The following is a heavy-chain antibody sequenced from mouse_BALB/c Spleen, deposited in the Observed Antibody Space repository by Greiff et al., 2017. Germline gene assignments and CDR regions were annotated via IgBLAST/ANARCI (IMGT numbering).Heavy chain of an antibody. Sequence: QVQLQQSGAELVRPGSSVKISCKASGYAFSSYWLNWVKQWPGQGLEWIGQIYPGDGDTNYNGKFKGKATLTAVKSSSTAYMKLSNLTSEDAAVYFCAREATVVATDEYFDVWGAGTTVTVSS. CDR1: GYAFSSYW. J-gene: IGHJ1*01. CDR2: IYPGDGDT. D-gene: IGHD1-1*01. CDR3: AREATVVATDEYFDV. V-gene: IGHV1-80*01.